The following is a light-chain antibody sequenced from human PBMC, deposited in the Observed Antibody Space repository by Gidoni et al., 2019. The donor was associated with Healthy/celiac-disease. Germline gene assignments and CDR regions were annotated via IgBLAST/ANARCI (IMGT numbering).Light chain of an antibody. J-gene: IGKJ5*01. V-gene: IGKV1-39*01. CDR2: AAS. CDR3: QQSYSTSIT. Sequence: IQMTRSPSSLSASVGDRVTITCRASQSISSYLNWYQQKPGKAPKLLIYAASSLQSGVPSRVSGSGSGTDFTLTISSLQPEDFATYYCQQSYSTSITFGQGTRLEIK. CDR1: QSISSY.